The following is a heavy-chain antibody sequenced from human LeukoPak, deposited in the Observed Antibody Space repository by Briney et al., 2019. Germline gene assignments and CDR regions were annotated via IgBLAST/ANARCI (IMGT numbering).Heavy chain of an antibody. CDR1: GYTFTGYY. V-gene: IGHV1-24*01. CDR3: ATLSFAGQFDY. D-gene: IGHD6-13*01. J-gene: IGHJ4*02. Sequence: ASVKVSCKASGYTFTGYYMHWVRQAPGKGLEWMGGFDPEDGETIYAQKFQGRVTMTEDTSTDTAYMELSSLRSEDTAVYYCATLSFAGQFDYWGQGTLVTVSS. CDR2: FDPEDGET.